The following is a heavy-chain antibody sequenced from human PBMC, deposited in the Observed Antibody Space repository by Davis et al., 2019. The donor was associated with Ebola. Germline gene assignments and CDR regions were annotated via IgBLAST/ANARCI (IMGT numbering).Heavy chain of an antibody. CDR2: ISYDGSNK. J-gene: IGHJ6*02. CDR1: GFTFSSYA. V-gene: IGHV3-30*04. Sequence: GGSLRLSCAVSGFTFSSYAMHWVRQAPGKGLEWVAVISYDGSNKYYADSVKGRFTISRDNSKNTLYLQMNSLRAEDTAVYYCAREVSRNPYYYYGMDVWGQGTTVTVSS. CDR3: AREVSRNPYYYYGMDV.